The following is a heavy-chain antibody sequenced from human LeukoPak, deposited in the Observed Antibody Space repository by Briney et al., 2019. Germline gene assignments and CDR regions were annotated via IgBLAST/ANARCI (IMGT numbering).Heavy chain of an antibody. D-gene: IGHD3-22*01. J-gene: IGHJ4*02. V-gene: IGHV3-7*01. CDR1: GFTFTNYW. Sequence: GGSLRLSCAASGFTFTNYWMSWVRQAPGKGLELVANIKQDRSEKYYVDSVKGRFTISRDNAKNSLYLQMTSLRAEDTAVYYCAKDSSVYYYDSRNLDYWGQGTLVTVSS. CDR3: AKDSSVYYYDSRNLDY. CDR2: IKQDRSEK.